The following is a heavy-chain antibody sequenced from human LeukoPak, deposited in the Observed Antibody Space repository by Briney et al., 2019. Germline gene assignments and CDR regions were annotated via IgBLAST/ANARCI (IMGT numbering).Heavy chain of an antibody. CDR3: AKDNLNYYDSSGYYPDY. J-gene: IGHJ4*02. Sequence: GGSLRLSCAASGFTFSSYAMSWVRQAPGKGLEWVSAISGSGGSTYYADSVKGRFTISRDNPKNTLYLQMNSLRAEDTAVYYCAKDNLNYYDSSGYYPDYWGQGTLVTVSS. CDR2: ISGSGGST. D-gene: IGHD3-22*01. V-gene: IGHV3-23*01. CDR1: GFTFSSYA.